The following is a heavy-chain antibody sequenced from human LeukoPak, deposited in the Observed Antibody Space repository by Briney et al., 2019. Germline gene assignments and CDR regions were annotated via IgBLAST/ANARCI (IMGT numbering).Heavy chain of an antibody. Sequence: GGSLRLSCAASGFTFSSFWMTWIRQAPGKGLEWVANIKQDGSDKYYVDSVKGRFTLSRDNAKNSLFLQMNSLRAEDTAVYHCAREQLVTGLDVWGQGTPVTVSS. CDR3: AREQLVTGLDV. D-gene: IGHD6-6*01. V-gene: IGHV3-7*01. J-gene: IGHJ6*02. CDR1: GFTFSSFW. CDR2: IKQDGSDK.